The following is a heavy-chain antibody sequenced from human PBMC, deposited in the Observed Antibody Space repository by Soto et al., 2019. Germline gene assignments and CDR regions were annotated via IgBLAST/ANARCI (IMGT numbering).Heavy chain of an antibody. J-gene: IGHJ5*02. CDR2: IYYPGLT. V-gene: IGHV4-30-2*06. CDR3: ARGKRSKTASAGTGWFDP. CDR1: GDSISSCGLS. Sequence: QLQLQESGSGLLKPSQTLSLNCSVSGDSISSCGLSWNWLRHSPGRGLEWIGYIYYPGLTYYNPSLKSRVSMSLDTSENPVSLSLSSVTAEDSAVYYCARGKRSKTASAGTGWFDPWGQGTLVTVSS. D-gene: IGHD6-13*01.